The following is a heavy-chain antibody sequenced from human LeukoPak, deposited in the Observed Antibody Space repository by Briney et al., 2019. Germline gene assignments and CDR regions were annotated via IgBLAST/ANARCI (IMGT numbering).Heavy chain of an antibody. J-gene: IGHJ3*02. CDR2: IRTTISDYAT. Sequence: GGSLRLSCAASGFTFSGSPIHWVRQASGKGLEWIGRIRTTISDYATAYAASVNGRFTISRDDSKNTAYLQMNSLRAEDTAVYYCTKFGRRASTVTDDAFDIRGQGTMVTVSS. CDR1: GFTFSGSP. V-gene: IGHV3-73*01. D-gene: IGHD4-17*01. CDR3: TKFGRRASTVTDDAFDI.